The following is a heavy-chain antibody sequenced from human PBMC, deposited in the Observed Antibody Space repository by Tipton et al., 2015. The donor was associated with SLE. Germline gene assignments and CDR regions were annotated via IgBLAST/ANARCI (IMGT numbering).Heavy chain of an antibody. V-gene: IGHV3-53*05. CDR1: GFIVSSNY. J-gene: IGHJ4*02. Sequence: SLRLSCAASGFIVSSNYMTWVRQAPGKGLVWVSVIYSGGTTYYADSVKGRFTISRDNSKNTLYLQMNSLRPEDTAVYYCARDDYGDYALDSWGQGTLVTVSS. D-gene: IGHD4-17*01. CDR3: ARDDYGDYALDS. CDR2: IYSGGTT.